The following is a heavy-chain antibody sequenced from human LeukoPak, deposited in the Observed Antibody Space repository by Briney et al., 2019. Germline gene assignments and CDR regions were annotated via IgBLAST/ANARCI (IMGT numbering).Heavy chain of an antibody. CDR1: GFTFNTYS. CDR2: IGSDSSYI. Sequence: GGSLRLSCGATGFTFNTYSMNWVRQAPGKGLEWVSSIGSDSSYIYYADSVKGRFTISRDNAKNSLYLQMNSLRAEDTAVYYCARSPIPGYCSSTSCYGGGYNWFDPWGQGTLVTVSS. J-gene: IGHJ5*02. D-gene: IGHD2-2*01. CDR3: ARSPIPGYCSSTSCYGGGYNWFDP. V-gene: IGHV3-21*01.